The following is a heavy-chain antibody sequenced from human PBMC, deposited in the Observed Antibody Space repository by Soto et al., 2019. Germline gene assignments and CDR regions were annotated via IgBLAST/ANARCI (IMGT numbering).Heavy chain of an antibody. CDR3: AKDSFSRGDYFYALDV. CDR2: INWNSRSV. Sequence: GGSLRLSCEVSGFNFEDYGIHWVRQRPGKGLEWVSGINWNSRSVAYADSVKGRFTISRDNAKNSLYLQMNSLGVEDTAFYYCAKDSFSRGDYFYALDVWGQGTTVTVSS. V-gene: IGHV3-9*01. CDR1: GFNFEDYG. J-gene: IGHJ6*02. D-gene: IGHD4-17*01.